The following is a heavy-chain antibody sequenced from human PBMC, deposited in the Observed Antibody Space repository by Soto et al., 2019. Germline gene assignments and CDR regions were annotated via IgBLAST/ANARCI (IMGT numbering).Heavy chain of an antibody. Sequence: QVQLVQSGAEVKKPGASVKVSCKASGYTFTGYYMHWVRQAPGQGLEWMGWISAYNGNTNYAQNLQGRVTMTTDTSTNTAYMELRSLRSDDTAVYYCARERRRPYYDILTGYYPFDYWGQGTLVTVSS. D-gene: IGHD3-9*01. CDR3: ARERRRPYYDILTGYYPFDY. CDR1: GYTFTGYY. CDR2: ISAYNGNT. V-gene: IGHV1-18*04. J-gene: IGHJ4*02.